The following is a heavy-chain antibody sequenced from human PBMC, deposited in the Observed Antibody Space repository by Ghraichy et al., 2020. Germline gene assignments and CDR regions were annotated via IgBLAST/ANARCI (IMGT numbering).Heavy chain of an antibody. CDR2: INHSGST. CDR1: GGSFSGYY. J-gene: IGHJ4*02. Sequence: SETLSLTCAVYGGSFSGYYWSWIRQPPGKGLEWIGEINHSGSTNYNPSLKSRVTISVDTSKNQFSLKLSSVTAADTAVYYCARGGYYYDSSGYYHYGDYWGQGTLVTVSS. D-gene: IGHD3-22*01. V-gene: IGHV4-34*01. CDR3: ARGGYYYDSSGYYHYGDY.